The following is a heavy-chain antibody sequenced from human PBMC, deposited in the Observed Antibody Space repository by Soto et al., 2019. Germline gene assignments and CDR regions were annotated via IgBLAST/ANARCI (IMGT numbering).Heavy chain of an antibody. Sequence: PSETLSLTSTVADGSIRSYYWSWIRQPPGKGLEWIGYIYYSGSTNYNPSLKSRVTISVDTSKNQFSLKLSSVTAADTAVYYCARAPRWKNSYCSGGSCHPPYFDYWGQGTLVTAPQ. CDR2: IYYSGST. CDR1: DGSIRSYY. J-gene: IGHJ4*02. D-gene: IGHD2-15*01. V-gene: IGHV4-59*12. CDR3: ARAPRWKNSYCSGGSCHPPYFDY.